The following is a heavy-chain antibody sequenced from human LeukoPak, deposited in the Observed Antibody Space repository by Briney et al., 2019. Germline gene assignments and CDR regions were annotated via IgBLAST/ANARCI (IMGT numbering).Heavy chain of an antibody. CDR3: VRDYYYGSGAGRYGH. CDR1: GFTFSGYW. J-gene: IGHJ4*02. D-gene: IGHD3-10*01. Sequence: GGSLRLSCAASGFTFSGYWMSWVRQAPGKGLEWVANIKEDGSGEYYVDSVKGRFTISRDNAKNSLYLQMNSLRAEDTAVYYCVRDYYYGSGAGRYGHWGQGLLVTVSS. V-gene: IGHV3-7*01. CDR2: IKEDGSGE.